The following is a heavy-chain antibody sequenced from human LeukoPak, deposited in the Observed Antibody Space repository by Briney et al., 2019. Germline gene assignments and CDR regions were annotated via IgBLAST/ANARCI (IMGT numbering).Heavy chain of an antibody. V-gene: IGHV1-24*01. D-gene: IGHD1-26*01. CDR3: ATDSSGSTYYFDY. CDR2: FDPEDGET. CDR1: GYTLTELS. Sequence: ASVKVSCKVSGYTLTELSMHWVRQAPGKGLEWMGGFDPEDGETTYAQKFQGRVTMTEDTSTDTAYMELSSLRSEDTAVYYCATDSSGSTYYFDYWGQGTLVTVSS. J-gene: IGHJ4*02.